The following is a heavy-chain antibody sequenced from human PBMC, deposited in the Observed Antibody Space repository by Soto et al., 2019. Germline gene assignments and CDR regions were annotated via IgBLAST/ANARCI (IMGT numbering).Heavy chain of an antibody. D-gene: IGHD3-3*01. J-gene: IGHJ3*02. CDR1: GGSITTTYW. Sequence: SEPLSLTGAAYGGSITTTYWWSRVRHPPGKGLEWIGEIYHSGSTNYNPSLKSRVTISVDKSKNQFSLKLSSVTAADTAVYYCARVDTIFRFLEWSADAFDIWGQGTMVT. V-gene: IGHV4-4*02. CDR2: IYHSGST. CDR3: ARVDTIFRFLEWSADAFDI.